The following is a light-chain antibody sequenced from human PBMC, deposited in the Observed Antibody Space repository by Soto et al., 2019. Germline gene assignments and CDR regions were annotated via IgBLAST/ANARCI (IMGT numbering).Light chain of an antibody. J-gene: IGLJ1*01. V-gene: IGLV2-11*01. CDR3: SAYTTTSTLI. CDR1: SSDVGYYNY. CDR2: DVF. Sequence: QSVLTQPRSVSGSPGQSVTISCTGTSSDVGYYNYVSWYQRHPGKAPKLMIYDVFKRPSGVPDRFSGSKSGNTASLTISGLQAEDEGDYYCSAYTTTSTLIFGTGTKVTVL.